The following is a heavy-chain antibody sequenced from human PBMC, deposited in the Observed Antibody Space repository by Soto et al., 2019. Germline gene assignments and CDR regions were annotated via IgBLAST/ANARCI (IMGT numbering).Heavy chain of an antibody. V-gene: IGHV3-11*01. J-gene: IGHJ4*02. CDR3: ATSSGALAASFPYYFDY. CDR1: GFRFNDYY. CDR2: ISSGSSTI. D-gene: IGHD6-25*01. Sequence: PGGSLRLSCAAAGFRFNDYYMTWIGQAPGKRLEWVSYISSGSSTISYAHSVKGRFTISRDNAKNSLYLQVNSLRAEETAVYYCATSSGALAASFPYYFDYWGQGTLVTVSS.